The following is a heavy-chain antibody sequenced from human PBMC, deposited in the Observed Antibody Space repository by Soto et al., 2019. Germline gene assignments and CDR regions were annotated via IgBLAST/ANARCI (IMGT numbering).Heavy chain of an antibody. D-gene: IGHD1-26*01. Sequence: PGESLKISCKGSGYSFTSYWIGWVRQMPGKGLEWMGIIYPGDSDTRYSPSFQGQVTISADKSISTAYLQWSSLKASDTAMYYCARQEELRGSSRRSYYYYGMDVWGQGTTVTVSS. J-gene: IGHJ6*02. CDR1: GYSFTSYW. V-gene: IGHV5-51*01. CDR2: IYPGDSDT. CDR3: ARQEELRGSSRRSYYYYGMDV.